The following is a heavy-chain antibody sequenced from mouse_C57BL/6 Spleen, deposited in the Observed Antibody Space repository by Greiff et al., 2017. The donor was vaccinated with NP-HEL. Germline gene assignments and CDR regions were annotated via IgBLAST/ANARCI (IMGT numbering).Heavy chain of an antibody. CDR1: GYTFTSYW. D-gene: IGHD3-2*02. Sequence: QVQLQQPGAELVKPGASVKLSCKASGYTFTSYWMHWVKQRPGRGLEWIGRIDPNSGGTKYNEKFKSKATLTVDKPSSTAYMQLSSLSSEDSAVYYCARSSSGKEPRGFAYWGQGTLVTVSA. J-gene: IGHJ3*01. CDR2: IDPNSGGT. CDR3: ARSSSGKEPRGFAY. V-gene: IGHV1-72*01.